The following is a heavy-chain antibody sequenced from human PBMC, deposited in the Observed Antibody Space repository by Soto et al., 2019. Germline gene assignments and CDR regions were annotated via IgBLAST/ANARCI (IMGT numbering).Heavy chain of an antibody. J-gene: IGHJ6*01. CDR3: ARDELLWFGESWLDIYYY. Sequence: EKKKVRQANGQGLEWMGWMNPNSGNTGYAQKFQGRVTMTRNTSISTAYMELSSLRSEDTAVYYCARDELLWFGESWLDIYYY. CDR1: E. D-gene: IGHD3-10*01. V-gene: IGHV1-8*01. CDR2: MNPNSGNT.